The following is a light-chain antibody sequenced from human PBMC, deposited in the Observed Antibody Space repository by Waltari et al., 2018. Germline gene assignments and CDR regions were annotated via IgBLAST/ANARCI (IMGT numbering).Light chain of an antibody. CDR1: QSVSSN. V-gene: IGKV3-15*01. J-gene: IGKJ2*01. CDR2: GAS. Sequence: EIVMTQSPATLSVSPGERATLSCRASQSVSSNLAWYQQKPGQAPRLLIYGASTRATGIPARFSGSGSGTEFTLTISSLQSEDFAVYYCQQYNNWPPFGQGTKLGIK. CDR3: QQYNNWPP.